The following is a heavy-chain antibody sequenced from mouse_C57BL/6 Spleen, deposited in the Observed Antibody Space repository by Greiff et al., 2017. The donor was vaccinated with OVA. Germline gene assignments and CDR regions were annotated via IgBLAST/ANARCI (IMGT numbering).Heavy chain of an antibody. V-gene: IGHV1-15*01. Sequence: VQLQESGAELVRPGASVTLSCKASGYTFTDYEMHWVKQTPVHGLEWIGAIDPETGGTAYNQKFKGKAILTADKSSSTTYMELRSLTSEDSAVYYCRSYYFDYWGQGTTLTVSS. CDR3: RSYYFDY. CDR1: GYTFTDYE. J-gene: IGHJ2*01. CDR2: IDPETGGT.